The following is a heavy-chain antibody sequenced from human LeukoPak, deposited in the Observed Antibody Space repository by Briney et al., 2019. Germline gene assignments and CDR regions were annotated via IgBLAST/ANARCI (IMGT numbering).Heavy chain of an antibody. Sequence: GGSLRLSCAASGFSFSSYAMSWVRQAPGKGLEWVSAISGSGGSTYYADSVKGRFTISRDNSKNTLYLQMNSLRAEDTAVYYCAKGDGITIFGVVMNWGQGTLVTVSS. J-gene: IGHJ4*02. CDR3: AKGDGITIFGVVMN. CDR1: GFSFSSYA. V-gene: IGHV3-23*01. D-gene: IGHD3-3*01. CDR2: ISGSGGST.